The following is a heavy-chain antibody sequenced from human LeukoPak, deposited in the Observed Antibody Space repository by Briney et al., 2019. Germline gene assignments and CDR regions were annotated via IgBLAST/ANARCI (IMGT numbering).Heavy chain of an antibody. J-gene: IGHJ4*02. CDR3: ARALRGGDYYGSGSPPGY. D-gene: IGHD3-10*01. CDR1: GYTFINYY. Sequence: ASVKVSCKASGYTFINYYVHWVRQAPGQGLQWLGMVNPSGGSTRYAQKFQGRVTMTRDMSTSTVYMELRSLRSDDTAVYYCARALRGGDYYGSGSPPGYWGQGTLVTVSS. CDR2: VNPSGGST. V-gene: IGHV1-46*01.